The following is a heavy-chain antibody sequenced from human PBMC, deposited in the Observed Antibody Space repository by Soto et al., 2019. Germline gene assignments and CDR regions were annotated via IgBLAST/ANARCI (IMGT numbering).Heavy chain of an antibody. J-gene: IGHJ4*02. CDR1: GCSISSGGGY. Sequence: SETLSLSSTVSGCSISSGGGYLSWIRKHPGKGLEWIGYIYYSGSTYYNPSLKSRVTISVDTSKNQFSLKLSSVTVADTAVYYCARGYREFDYWGQGTLVTVS. CDR2: IYYSGST. V-gene: IGHV4-31*03. CDR3: ARGYREFDY. D-gene: IGHD2-2*02.